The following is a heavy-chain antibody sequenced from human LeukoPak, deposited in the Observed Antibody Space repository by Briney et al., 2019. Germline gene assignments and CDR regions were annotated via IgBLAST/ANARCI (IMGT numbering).Heavy chain of an antibody. Sequence: SETLSLTCTVSGGSFRSYYWSWIRQPPGKGLECIGYINHTGTTNYNPSLKSRVTISIDTTKNKISLNLSSVAAADTAVYYCARRRGDGYSDYWGPGTLVTVSS. J-gene: IGHJ4*02. CDR2: INHTGTT. D-gene: IGHD5-24*01. CDR3: ARRRGDGYSDY. V-gene: IGHV4-59*08. CDR1: GGSFRSYY.